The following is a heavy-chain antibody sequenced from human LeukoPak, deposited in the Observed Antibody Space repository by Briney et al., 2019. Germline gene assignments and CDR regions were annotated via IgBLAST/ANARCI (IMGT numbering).Heavy chain of an antibody. CDR1: GFTFSSYA. V-gene: IGHV3-23*01. CDR2: ISGSGGST. D-gene: IGHD3-22*01. CDR3: AKESYDSSGYPFDY. Sequence: PGGSLRLSCAASGFTFSSYAMSLVRQAPGKGLEWVSGISGSGGSTYYADSVKGRFTISRDNSKNTLYLQMNSLRAEDTAVYYCAKESYDSSGYPFDYWGQGTLVTVSS. J-gene: IGHJ4*02.